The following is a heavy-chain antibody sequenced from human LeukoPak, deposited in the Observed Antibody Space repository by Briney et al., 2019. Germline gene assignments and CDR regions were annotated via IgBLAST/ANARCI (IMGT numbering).Heavy chain of an antibody. CDR1: GGSISSYY. J-gene: IGHJ4*02. CDR2: IYTSGST. V-gene: IGHV4-4*07. CDR3: ARNSYTYYYGSGSYSNFDY. Sequence: SETLSLTCTVSGGSISSYYWSWIRQPAGKGLEWIGRIYTSGSTNYNPSLKSRVTISVDTSKNQFSLKLSSVTAADTAVYYCARNSYTYYYGSGSYSNFDYWGQGTLVTVSS. D-gene: IGHD3-10*01.